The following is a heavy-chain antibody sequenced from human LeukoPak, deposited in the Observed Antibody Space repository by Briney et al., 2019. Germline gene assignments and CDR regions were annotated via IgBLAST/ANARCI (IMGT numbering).Heavy chain of an antibody. CDR1: GYSFTSYW. CDR2: IYPGDSDT. CDR3: ARHDTTVTTSNYYYYYMDV. J-gene: IGHJ6*03. D-gene: IGHD4-11*01. Sequence: GESLKISCKGSGYSFTSYWIGWVRQMPGKGLEWMGIIYPGDSDTRYSTSFQGQVTISADKSISTAYLQWSSLKASDTAMYYCARHDTTVTTSNYYYYYMDVWGKGTTVTVSS. V-gene: IGHV5-51*01.